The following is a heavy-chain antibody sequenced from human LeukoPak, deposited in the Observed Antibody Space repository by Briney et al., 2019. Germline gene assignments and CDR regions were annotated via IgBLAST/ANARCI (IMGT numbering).Heavy chain of an antibody. CDR2: IYYSGST. V-gene: IGHV4-61*08. CDR3: ARIAVAGIWYFDY. CDR1: GGSISSGDFS. J-gene: IGHJ4*02. Sequence: PETLSLTCGISGGSISSGDFSWSWIRQPPGKGLEWIGYIYYSGSTNYNPSLKSRVTISVDTSKNQFSLKLSSVTAADTAVYYCARIAVAGIWYFDYWGQGTLVTVSS. D-gene: IGHD6-19*01.